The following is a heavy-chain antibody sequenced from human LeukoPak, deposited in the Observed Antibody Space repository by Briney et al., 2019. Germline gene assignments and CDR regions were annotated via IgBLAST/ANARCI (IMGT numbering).Heavy chain of an antibody. CDR1: GYTFTSYD. CDR2: MNPNSGNT. V-gene: IGHV1-8*03. Sequence: ASVKVSCKASGYTFTSYDINWVRQATGQGLEWKGWMNPNSGNTGYAQKFQGRVTITRNTSISTAYMELSSLSSEDTAVYYCARSYDSSPNLDYWGQGTLVTVSS. CDR3: ARSYDSSPNLDY. J-gene: IGHJ4*02. D-gene: IGHD3-22*01.